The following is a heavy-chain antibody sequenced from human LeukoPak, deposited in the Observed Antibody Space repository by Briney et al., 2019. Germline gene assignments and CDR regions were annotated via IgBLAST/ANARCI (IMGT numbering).Heavy chain of an antibody. CDR3: ASGLWSGYYVGGFDP. Sequence: SETLSLTCTVSGGSNSSGGYYWSWIRQHPGKGLEWIGYIYYSGSTYYNPSLKSRVTISVDTSKNQFSLKLSSVTAADTAVYYCASGLWSGYYVGGFDPWGQGTLVTVSS. V-gene: IGHV4-31*03. D-gene: IGHD3-3*01. CDR1: GGSNSSGGYY. CDR2: IYYSGST. J-gene: IGHJ5*02.